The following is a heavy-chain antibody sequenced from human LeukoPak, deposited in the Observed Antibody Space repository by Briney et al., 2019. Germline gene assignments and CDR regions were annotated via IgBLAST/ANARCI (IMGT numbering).Heavy chain of an antibody. V-gene: IGHV3-23*01. CDR2: ISGSGRST. CDR3: AKHHYYDSNAYSWFDP. CDR1: GFTFDDYA. Sequence: GRSLRLSCAASGFTFDDYAMHWVRQAPGKGLEWVSGISGSGRSTYYADSVKGRFTISRDNSKNMLYVQMNSLRAEDTAVYYCAKHHYYDSNAYSWFDPWGQGTLVTVSS. J-gene: IGHJ5*02. D-gene: IGHD3-22*01.